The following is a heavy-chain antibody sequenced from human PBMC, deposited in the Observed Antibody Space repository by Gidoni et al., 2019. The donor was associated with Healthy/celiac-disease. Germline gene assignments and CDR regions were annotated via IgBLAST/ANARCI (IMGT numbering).Heavy chain of an antibody. V-gene: IGHV4-34*01. CDR3: AREDYGGNSGADAFDI. J-gene: IGHJ3*02. D-gene: IGHD4-17*01. CDR1: GGSFSGYY. Sequence: QVQLQQWGAGLLKPSETLSLTCAVSGGSFSGYYWSWIRQPPGKGLEWIGEINHSGSTNYNPSLKSRVTISVDTSKNQFSLKLSSVTAADTAVYYCAREDYGGNSGADAFDIWGQGTMVTVSS. CDR2: INHSGST.